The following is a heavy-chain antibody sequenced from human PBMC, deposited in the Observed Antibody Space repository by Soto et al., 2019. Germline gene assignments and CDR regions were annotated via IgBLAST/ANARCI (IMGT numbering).Heavy chain of an antibody. CDR2: IIPIFGTA. CDR3: ASPTREWLPPARDYYYGMDV. J-gene: IGHJ6*02. D-gene: IGHD3-3*01. V-gene: IGHV1-69*06. Sequence: QVQLVQSGSEVKKPGSSVKVSCKASGGTFSSYAISWVRQAPGQGLEWMGGIIPIFGTANYPQKFQGRVTITADKSTSTACMELSSLRAEETAVYYCASPTREWLPPARDYYYGMDVWGQGTTVTVSS. CDR1: GGTFSSYA.